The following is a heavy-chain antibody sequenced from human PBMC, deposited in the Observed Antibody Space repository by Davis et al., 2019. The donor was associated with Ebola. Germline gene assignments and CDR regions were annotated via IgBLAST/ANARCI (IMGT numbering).Heavy chain of an antibody. CDR3: TTDTGTVTENDY. J-gene: IGHJ4*02. CDR2: ISGSGGST. CDR1: GFTFSSYA. V-gene: IGHV3-23*01. D-gene: IGHD4-17*01. Sequence: GGSLRLSCAASGFTFSSYAMSWVRQAPGKGLEWVSAISGSGGSTYYADSVKGRFTISRDNSKNTLYLQMNSLKTEDTAVYYCTTDTGTVTENDYWGQGTLVTVSS.